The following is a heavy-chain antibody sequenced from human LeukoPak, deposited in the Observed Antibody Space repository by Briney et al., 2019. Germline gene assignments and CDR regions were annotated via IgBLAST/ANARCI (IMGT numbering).Heavy chain of an antibody. D-gene: IGHD1-26*01. CDR2: INPSGGST. CDR1: GYTFTSYY. V-gene: IGHV1-46*01. J-gene: IGHJ4*02. Sequence: ASVKVSCKASGYTFTSYYMYWVRQAPGQGLEWMGIINPSGGSTSYARKFQGRVTMTRDMSTSTVYMELSGLRSEDTAVYYCARRIVGATNPAFDYWGQGTLVTVSS. CDR3: ARRIVGATNPAFDY.